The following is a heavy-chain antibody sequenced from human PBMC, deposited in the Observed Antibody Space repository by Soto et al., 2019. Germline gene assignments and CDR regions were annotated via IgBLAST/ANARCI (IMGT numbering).Heavy chain of an antibody. CDR1: GFSLSTSAVG. V-gene: IGHV2-5*02. CDR3: ARLVSAGITYSCDY. J-gene: IGHJ4*02. Sequence: QITLKESGPTLVKPTQTLTLTCTFSGFSLSTSAVGVGWIRQPPGKALEWLAFIYWDADKRYSPSLKSSPTITRDTSKTQIVPAITNMDPVDTATYYCARLVSAGITYSCDYWGQGTLVTVSS. CDR2: IYWDADK. D-gene: IGHD2-21*01.